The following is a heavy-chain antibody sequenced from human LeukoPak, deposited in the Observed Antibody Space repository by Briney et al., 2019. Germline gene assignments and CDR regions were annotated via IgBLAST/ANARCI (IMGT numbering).Heavy chain of an antibody. V-gene: IGHV4-59*01. Sequence: PSETLSLTCTVSGGSISSYYWSWIRQPPGKGLEWIGNIYYSGSTNYNPSLKSRVTISVDTSKNQFSLKLSSVTAADTAVYYCARGGADFWSDYSFDPWGRGTLVTVSS. CDR2: IYYSGST. D-gene: IGHD3-3*01. J-gene: IGHJ5*02. CDR3: ARGGADFWSDYSFDP. CDR1: GGSISSYY.